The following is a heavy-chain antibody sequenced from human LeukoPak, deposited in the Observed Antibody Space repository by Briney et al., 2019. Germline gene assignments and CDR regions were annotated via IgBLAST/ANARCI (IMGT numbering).Heavy chain of an antibody. Sequence: GGSLRLSCAASGFTVSTNYLSWVRQAPGKGLEWVSVIYSGGTTHYADSVKGRFTISRDNSKNTLYLQMISLRVEDTAVYYCVRTYYYDSSGPDWGQGTLVTVSS. V-gene: IGHV3-66*01. CDR1: GFTVSTNY. CDR2: IYSGGTT. J-gene: IGHJ4*02. D-gene: IGHD3-22*01. CDR3: VRTYYYDSSGPD.